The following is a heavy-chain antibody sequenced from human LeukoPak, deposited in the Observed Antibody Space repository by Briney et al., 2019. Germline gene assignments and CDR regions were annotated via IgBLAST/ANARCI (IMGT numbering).Heavy chain of an antibody. Sequence: ASVKVSCKTSGYTFTAYYIHWVRQAPGQGLEWMGWISPNSGVTNYAQSFQGRVTMTRDTSISTAYMELSRLSPDDTAVYYCARGMTTVTTCDFWGQGTLVTVSS. CDR1: GYTFTAYY. D-gene: IGHD4-17*01. J-gene: IGHJ4*02. V-gene: IGHV1-2*02. CDR2: ISPNSGVT. CDR3: ARGMTTVTTCDF.